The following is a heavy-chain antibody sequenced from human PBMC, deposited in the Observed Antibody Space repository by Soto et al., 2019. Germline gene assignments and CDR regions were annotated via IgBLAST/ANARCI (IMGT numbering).Heavy chain of an antibody. V-gene: IGHV3-21*01. CDR3: ARGGSGRYEDVDY. CDR2: ISTSSSYI. CDR1: GFTFSSYS. J-gene: IGHJ4*02. Sequence: EVQLVESGGGLVKPGGSLRLSCAASGFTFSSYSMNWVRQAPGKGLEWVSSISTSSSYIHYADSVKGRFTISRDNAKNSMYLQMNSLRAEDTAVYYCARGGSGRYEDVDYWVQGTLVTVSS. D-gene: IGHD6-19*01.